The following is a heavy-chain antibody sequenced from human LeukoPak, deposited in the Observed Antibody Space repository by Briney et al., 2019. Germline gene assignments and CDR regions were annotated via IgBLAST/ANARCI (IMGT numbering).Heavy chain of an antibody. Sequence: SETLSLTCTVSGGSISSYYWSWIRQPPGKGLEWIGYIYYSGSTNYNPSLKSRVTISVDTSKKQFSLKLSSVTAADTAVYYCARVRGNPSYYFDYWGQGTLVTVSS. CDR1: GGSISSYY. CDR3: ARVRGNPSYYFDY. J-gene: IGHJ4*02. CDR2: IYYSGST. V-gene: IGHV4-59*01. D-gene: IGHD4-23*01.